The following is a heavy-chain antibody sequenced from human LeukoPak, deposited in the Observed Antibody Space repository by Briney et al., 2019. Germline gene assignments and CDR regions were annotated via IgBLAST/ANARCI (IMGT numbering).Heavy chain of an antibody. J-gene: IGHJ5*02. V-gene: IGHV4-4*07. D-gene: IGHD6-19*01. CDR3: ARNLYPGIAVASTGDWFDP. CDR1: GGSISSYY. Sequence: KPSETLSLTCTVSGGSISSYYWSWIRQPAGKGLEWIGRIYTSGSTNYNPSLKSRVTMSVDTSKNQFSLKLSSVTAADTAVYYCARNLYPGIAVASTGDWFDPWGQGTLVTVSS. CDR2: IYTSGST.